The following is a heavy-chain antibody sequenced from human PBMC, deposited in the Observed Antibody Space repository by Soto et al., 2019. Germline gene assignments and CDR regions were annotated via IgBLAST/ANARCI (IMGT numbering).Heavy chain of an antibody. CDR1: RFTFRSYW. CDR2: INSDGSST. V-gene: IGHV3-74*01. J-gene: IGHJ4*02. CDR3: ARDGDWSRWFFDY. D-gene: IGHD2-21*01. Sequence: GGSLRLSCAASRFTFRSYWMYWVRQAPGKGLVWVSRINSDGSSTSYADSVKGRFTISRDNAKNTLYLQMNSLRVEDTAVYYGARDGDWSRWFFDYWGQGTLVIVGS.